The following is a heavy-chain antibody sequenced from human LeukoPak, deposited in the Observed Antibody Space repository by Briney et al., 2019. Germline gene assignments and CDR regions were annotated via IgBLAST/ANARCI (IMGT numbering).Heavy chain of an antibody. CDR2: MNSDGRAK. J-gene: IGHJ3*01. Sequence: PGGSLRLSCAASGFSFSSYWLSWVRQAPGKGLDWVANMNSDGRAKFYEDSVRGRFTISRDNARNSLFLEMNSLRAEDTAIYYCTCDLDRSGGLWGQGTMVAVSS. D-gene: IGHD2-15*01. CDR1: GFSFSSYW. V-gene: IGHV3-7*01. CDR3: TCDLDRSGGL.